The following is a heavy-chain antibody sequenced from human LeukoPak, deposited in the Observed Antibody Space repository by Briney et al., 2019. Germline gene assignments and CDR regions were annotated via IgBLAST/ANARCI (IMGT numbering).Heavy chain of an antibody. CDR2: NIPIFGAA. CDR1: GGTFSNYA. V-gene: IGHV1-69*06. Sequence: SVKVSCKDSGGTFSNYAISWVRQAPGQGLEWRGGNIPIFGAANYAQKFQGRVTIIADKSTSTAYMELSSLKSEDTAVYYCARGLGYCSGGSCYYYYMDVWGKGTTVTVSS. CDR3: ARGLGYCSGGSCYYYYMDV. D-gene: IGHD2-15*01. J-gene: IGHJ6*03.